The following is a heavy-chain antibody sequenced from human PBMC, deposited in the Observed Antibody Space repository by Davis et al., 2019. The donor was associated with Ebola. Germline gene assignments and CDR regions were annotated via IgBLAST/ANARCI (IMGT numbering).Heavy chain of an antibody. V-gene: IGHV4-30-2*03. CDR1: GGSISSGGYS. CDR3: ARVVYSGYDEFDY. D-gene: IGHD5-12*01. Sequence: SETLSLTCAVSGGSISSGGYSWSWIRQPPGKGLEWIGSIYYSGSTYYNPSLKSRVTISVDTSKNQFSLKLSSVTAADTAVYYCARVVYSGYDEFDYWGQGTLVTVSS. CDR2: IYYSGST. J-gene: IGHJ4*02.